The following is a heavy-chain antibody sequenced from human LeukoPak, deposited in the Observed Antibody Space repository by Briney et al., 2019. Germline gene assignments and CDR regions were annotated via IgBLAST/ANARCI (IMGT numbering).Heavy chain of an antibody. V-gene: IGHV5-51*01. CDR1: GYSFTSYW. Sequence: GESLKISCKGSGYSFTSYWIGWVRQMPGKGLEWMGIIYPGDSDTRYSPSFQGQVTISADKSISTAYLQWSSLKASDTAMYYCVRPTRPGYYYDSSGTIDYWGQGTLVTVSS. J-gene: IGHJ4*02. CDR3: VRPTRPGYYYDSSGTIDY. D-gene: IGHD3-22*01. CDR2: IYPGDSDT.